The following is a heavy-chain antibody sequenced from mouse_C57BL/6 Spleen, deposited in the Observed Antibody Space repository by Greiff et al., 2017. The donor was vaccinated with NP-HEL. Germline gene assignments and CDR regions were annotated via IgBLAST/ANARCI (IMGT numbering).Heavy chain of an antibody. CDR3: TRALYDYDPVAY. D-gene: IGHD2-4*01. Sequence: EVKLMESGTVLARPGASVKMSCKTSGYTFTSYWMHWVKQRPGQGLEWIGAIYPGNSDTSYNQKFKGKAKLTAVTSASTAYMELSSLTNEDSAVYYCTRALYDYDPVAYWGQGTLVTVSA. CDR1: GYTFTSYW. J-gene: IGHJ3*01. V-gene: IGHV1-5*01. CDR2: IYPGNSDT.